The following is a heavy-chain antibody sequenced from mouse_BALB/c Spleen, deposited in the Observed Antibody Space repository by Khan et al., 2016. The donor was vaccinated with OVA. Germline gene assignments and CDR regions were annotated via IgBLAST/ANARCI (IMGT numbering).Heavy chain of an antibody. Sequence: QVQLKESGPGLVAPSQSLSITCTVSGFSLSRYNVHWVRQPPGKGLEWLGMIWGGGTTDYKSILKSRLSISKDNSKSQVFLKMNSLQTDDTAMYYCARNYYRYDGYYAMDYWGQGTSVTVSS. D-gene: IGHD2-14*01. J-gene: IGHJ4*01. V-gene: IGHV2-6-4*01. CDR1: GFSLSRYN. CDR2: IWGGGTT. CDR3: ARNYYRYDGYYAMDY.